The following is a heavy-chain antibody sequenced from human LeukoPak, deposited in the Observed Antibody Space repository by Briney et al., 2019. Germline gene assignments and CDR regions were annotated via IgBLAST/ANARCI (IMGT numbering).Heavy chain of an antibody. D-gene: IGHD1-26*01. V-gene: IGHV1-18*04. CDR2: ISAYDGHT. Sequence: ASVKVSCEAFGYSFPNYGITWVRQAPGQGLEWMGWISAYDGHTHYAPRFQGRLTMTTDTSTNAAYMDLRSLRSDDTAVYYCARDQGAVGVLEEWFDPWGQGTLVTVSA. CDR1: GYSFPNYG. CDR3: ARDQGAVGVLEEWFDP. J-gene: IGHJ5*02.